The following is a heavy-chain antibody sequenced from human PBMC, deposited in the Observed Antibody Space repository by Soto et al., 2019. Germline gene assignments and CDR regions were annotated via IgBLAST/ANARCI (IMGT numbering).Heavy chain of an antibody. CDR3: ARYLGTGIFDY. D-gene: IGHD7-27*01. Sequence: QLQLQESGSGLVKPSQTLSLTCAVSGGSISSGGYSWSWMRQPPGKGLEWIGYIDHSWSTYYNPSLKSRVTISVDRSKNQFSLKLSSVTAADTAVYYCARYLGTGIFDYWGQGTLVTVSS. CDR2: IDHSWST. J-gene: IGHJ4*02. CDR1: GGSISSGGYS. V-gene: IGHV4-30-2*01.